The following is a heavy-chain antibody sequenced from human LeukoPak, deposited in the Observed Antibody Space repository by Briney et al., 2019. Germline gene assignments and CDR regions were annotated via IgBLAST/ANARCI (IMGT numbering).Heavy chain of an antibody. CDR2: IYYSGST. Sequence: SQTLSVTCTVSLGSISSGGYYWSWIRQHPGKGLEWLGYIYYSGSTYYNPSLKSRVTISVDTSKNQFSLKLSSVTAADTAVYYCAAGGYSYGDPSFGYWGQGTLVTVSS. CDR1: LGSISSGGYY. D-gene: IGHD5-18*01. J-gene: IGHJ4*02. CDR3: AAGGYSYGDPSFGY. V-gene: IGHV4-31*03.